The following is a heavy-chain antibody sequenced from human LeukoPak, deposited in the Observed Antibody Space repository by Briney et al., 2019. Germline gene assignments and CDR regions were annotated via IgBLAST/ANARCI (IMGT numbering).Heavy chain of an antibody. CDR2: INPEGSTP. D-gene: IGHD3/OR15-3a*01. V-gene: IGHV3-74*01. J-gene: IGHJ4*02. CDR1: GFTFSTYW. Sequence: GGAQRLSCAASGFTFSTYWMHWVRQAPGKGLVWVSNINPEGSTPNYADSVKGRFTISRDNAQNTLYLQMVSLRVDDTGIYYCVFFYTGLKIPYWGQGALVTVSS. CDR3: VFFYTGLKIPY.